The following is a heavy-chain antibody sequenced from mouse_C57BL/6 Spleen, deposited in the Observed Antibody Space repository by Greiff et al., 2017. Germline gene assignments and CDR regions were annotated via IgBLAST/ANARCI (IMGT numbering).Heavy chain of an antibody. V-gene: IGHV5-12*01. CDR2: ISNGGGST. J-gene: IGHJ4*01. CDR3: ARRHYYYGSSPYAMDY. Sequence: EVHVVESGGGLVQPGGSLKLSCAASGFTFSDYYMYWVRQTPEKRLEWVAYISNGGGSTYYPDTVQGRFTLSRDNAKNTLYLQMSRLKSEETAMYYCARRHYYYGSSPYAMDYWGQGTSVTVSS. D-gene: IGHD1-1*01. CDR1: GFTFSDYY.